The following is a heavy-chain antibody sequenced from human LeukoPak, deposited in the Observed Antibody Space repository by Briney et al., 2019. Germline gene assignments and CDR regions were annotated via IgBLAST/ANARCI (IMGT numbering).Heavy chain of an antibody. V-gene: IGHV3-23*01. J-gene: IGHJ4*02. CDR3: AKIIAAANRPTFDY. D-gene: IGHD6-13*01. CDR1: GFTFNNYA. Sequence: PGGSLRLSCAASGFTFNNYAMSWVRQAPGKGLEWVSGISGSGAGKDYADFVKGRFTISRDNSKNTIYLQMNSLRAEDTAVYYCAKIIAAANRPTFDYWGQGTLVTVSS. CDR2: ISGSGAGK.